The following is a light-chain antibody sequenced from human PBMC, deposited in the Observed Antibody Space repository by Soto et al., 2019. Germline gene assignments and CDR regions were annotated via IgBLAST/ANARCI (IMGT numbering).Light chain of an antibody. CDR1: QSIGAS. CDR2: DAS. V-gene: IGKV1-5*01. Sequence: DIQMTQSPSTLSASVGDRVTITCRATQSIGASLAWYQQQPGKGPKLLIYDASTLETGVPTRFSGSGSGTEVPVTISSLQPDDFVSYYCQQYTSYPHTFGQGTKLMI. J-gene: IGKJ2*01. CDR3: QQYTSYPHT.